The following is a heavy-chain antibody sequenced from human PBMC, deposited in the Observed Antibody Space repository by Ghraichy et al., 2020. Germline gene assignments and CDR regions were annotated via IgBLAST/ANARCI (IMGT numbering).Heavy chain of an antibody. D-gene: IGHD6-19*01. CDR2: INPDSGAK. CDR1: GYTLTDYY. V-gene: IGHV1-2*02. J-gene: IGHJ6*01. CDR3: TRGGAVAATGYFYYYGMDV. Sequence: ASVKVSCKASGYTLTDYYIHWVRQAPGQGLEWLGWINPDSGAKNYAQKFQGRVTMTRDTSISTAYMEMRSLTSDDTAVYYCTRGGAVAATGYFYYYGMDVWGQGATITVPS.